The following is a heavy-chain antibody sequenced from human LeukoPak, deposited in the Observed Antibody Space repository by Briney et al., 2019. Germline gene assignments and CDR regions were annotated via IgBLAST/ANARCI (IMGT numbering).Heavy chain of an antibody. D-gene: IGHD3-22*01. CDR1: GYIFTADY. CDR2: INPNSGDT. J-gene: IGHJ4*02. V-gene: IGHV1-2*02. CDR3: ARGPNYYDSSGFHYRD. Sequence: ASVNVSCEASGYIFTADYMHWVRQAAGQGLERMGWINPNSGDTKIAQKFQGRVTMTRDTSISTAYMELSSLRSDDTAVYYCARGPNYYDSSGFHYRDWGQGTLVTVSS.